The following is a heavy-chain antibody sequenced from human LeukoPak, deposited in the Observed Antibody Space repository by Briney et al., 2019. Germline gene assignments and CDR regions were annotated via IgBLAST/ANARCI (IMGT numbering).Heavy chain of an antibody. D-gene: IGHD4-23*01. CDR3: RREGYGGNPNYDY. J-gene: IGHJ4*02. CDR1: GGSMSIYY. CDR2: IDYSGST. V-gene: IGHV4-59*01. Sequence: SETLSLTCTVSGGSMSIYYWSWIRQPPGKGLEWIGYIDYSGSTNYNTSIKSRVTISVDTSKNQFSLKLNSVTAADSAVYYWRREGYGGNPNYDYWGQGTLVTVSS.